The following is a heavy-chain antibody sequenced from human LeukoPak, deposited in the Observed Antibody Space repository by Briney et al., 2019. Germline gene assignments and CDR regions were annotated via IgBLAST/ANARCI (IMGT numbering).Heavy chain of an antibody. CDR3: AREGALTVTKDAFDI. V-gene: IGHV3-48*03. CDR1: GFTFSSYE. J-gene: IGHJ3*02. Sequence: PGGSLRLSCAASGFTFSSYELNWVRQAPGMGLEWVSYISSSGSTISYADSVKGRFTISRDNAKNSLYLQMNSLRAGDTAVYYCAREGALTVTKDAFDIWGQGTMVTVSS. D-gene: IGHD4-17*01. CDR2: ISSSGSTI.